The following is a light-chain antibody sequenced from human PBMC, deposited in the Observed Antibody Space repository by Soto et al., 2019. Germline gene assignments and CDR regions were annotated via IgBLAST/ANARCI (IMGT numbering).Light chain of an antibody. V-gene: IGKV1-39*01. CDR1: QNVNNY. CDR2: RVS. Sequence: DIQMTQSPSSLSASVGDIVTITCRTSQNVNNYLHWFQQNPGKALDLLIYRVSSLQSGVPSRFTGRRSGTDFTLTISSLQPEDSATYYCQQSYGAPLYSFGQGTKLEIK. J-gene: IGKJ2*03. CDR3: QQSYGAPLYS.